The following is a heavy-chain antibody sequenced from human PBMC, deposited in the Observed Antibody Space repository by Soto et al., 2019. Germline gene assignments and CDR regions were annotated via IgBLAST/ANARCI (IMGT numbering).Heavy chain of an antibody. D-gene: IGHD6-13*01. Sequence: ASVKVSCKASGYTFTSYGISWVRQAPGQGLEWMGWISAYNGNTNYAQKLQGRVTMTTDTSTSTAYMELRSLRSDDTAVYYCARGSSGWYDYYYYGMDVWGQGTTVTVYS. V-gene: IGHV1-18*04. CDR2: ISAYNGNT. CDR3: ARGSSGWYDYYYYGMDV. J-gene: IGHJ6*02. CDR1: GYTFTSYG.